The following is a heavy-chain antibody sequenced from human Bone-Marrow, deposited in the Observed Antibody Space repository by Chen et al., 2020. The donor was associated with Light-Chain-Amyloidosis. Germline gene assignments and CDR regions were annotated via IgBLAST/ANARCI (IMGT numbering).Heavy chain of an antibody. D-gene: IGHD5-12*01. Sequence: GYTFPNYWIGWVHQMPGKGLEWMGVIYPDDSDARYSPSFEGQVTISADKSITTAYLQWRSLKASDTAMYYCARRRDGYNFDYWGQGTLVTVSS. J-gene: IGHJ4*02. CDR1: GYTFPNYW. CDR2: IYPDDSDA. V-gene: IGHV5-51*07. CDR3: ARRRDGYNFDY.